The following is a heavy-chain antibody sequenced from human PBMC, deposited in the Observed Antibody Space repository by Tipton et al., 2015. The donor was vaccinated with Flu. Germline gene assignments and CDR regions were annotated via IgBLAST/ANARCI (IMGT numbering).Heavy chain of an antibody. CDR1: GYSIRSGYY. V-gene: IGHV4-38-2*02. D-gene: IGHD3-10*01. CDR3: ARNVSGSWFDA. CDR2: VGTLSHSGRT. J-gene: IGHJ5*02. Sequence: TLSLTCSVSGYSIRSGYYWGWIRQPAGKGLEWIGTVGTLSHSGRTYYNPSLKSRVTISVDTSNNQFSLRLNSVTAADTAVYYCARNVSGSWFDAWGQGSLVIVSS.